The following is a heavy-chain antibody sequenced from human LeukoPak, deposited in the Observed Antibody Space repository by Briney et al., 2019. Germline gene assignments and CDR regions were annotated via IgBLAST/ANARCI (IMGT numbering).Heavy chain of an antibody. V-gene: IGHV3-23*01. Sequence: GRSLSLSCAASGFTFSIYAMRWVSQAPRGGWEWVSAISGGGGSTYDADSVKGRFTISRDNSKTTLYLQMNSLRAEDTAVYDCAKAPLRCSSTSCYSEFQHGGQGTLVTVSS. CDR1: GFTFSIYA. CDR3: AKAPLRCSSTSCYSEFQH. J-gene: IGHJ1*01. D-gene: IGHD2-2*01. CDR2: ISGGGGST.